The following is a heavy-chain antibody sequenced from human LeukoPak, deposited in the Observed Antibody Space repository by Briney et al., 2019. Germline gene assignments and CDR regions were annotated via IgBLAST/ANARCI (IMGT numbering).Heavy chain of an antibody. CDR2: IYYSGST. D-gene: IGHD1-26*01. J-gene: IGHJ2*01. CDR3: ARAPSGSYSYCYFDL. V-gene: IGHV4-39*07. Sequence: SETLSLTCTVSGGSISSSSYYWGWIRQPPGKGLEWIGSIYYSGSTYYNPSLKSRVTISVDTSKNQFSLKLSSVTAADTAVYYCARAPSGSYSYCYFDLGGRGTLVTVSS. CDR1: GGSISSSSYY.